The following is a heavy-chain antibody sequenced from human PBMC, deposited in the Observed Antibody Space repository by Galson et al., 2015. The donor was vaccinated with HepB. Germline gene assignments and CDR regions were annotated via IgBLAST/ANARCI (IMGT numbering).Heavy chain of an antibody. D-gene: IGHD3-16*01. CDR3: ARTRMAVSYVFDY. V-gene: IGHV3-11*03. CDR2: ISGGATYT. CDR1: RFTFSDYY. Sequence: SLRLSCAASRFTFSDYYMTWIRQAPGKGLEWLSYISGGATYTNYADSVKGRFTISRDDSKSIAYLQMNSLKIEDTAVYYCARTRMAVSYVFDYWGQGTLVTVSS. J-gene: IGHJ4*02.